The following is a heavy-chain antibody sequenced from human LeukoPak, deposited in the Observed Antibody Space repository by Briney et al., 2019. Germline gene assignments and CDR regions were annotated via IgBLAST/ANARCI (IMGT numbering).Heavy chain of an antibody. J-gene: IGHJ4*02. CDR2: ISISSPI. CDR1: GFTFSRYS. V-gene: IGHV3-48*04. Sequence: GGSLRLSCAASGFTFSRYSMNWVRQAPGKGLEWVSYISISSPIYYADSVKGRFTISRDNAKNSLYLQMNNLRAEDTAVYYCARDDGDYAHPVDYWGQGTLVTVSS. CDR3: ARDDGDYAHPVDY. D-gene: IGHD4-17*01.